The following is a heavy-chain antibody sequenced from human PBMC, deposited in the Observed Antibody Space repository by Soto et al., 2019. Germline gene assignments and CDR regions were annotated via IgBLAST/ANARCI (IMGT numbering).Heavy chain of an antibody. J-gene: IGHJ3*02. D-gene: IGHD3-16*02. V-gene: IGHV1-3*01. CDR3: ARGRIMITFGGVIVIGAFDI. CDR2: INAGNGNT. Sequence: QVPLVQSGAEVKKPGASVKVSCKASGYTFTSYAMHWVRQAPGQRLEWMGWINAGNGNTKYSQKFQGRVTITRDTSASTAYMELSSLRSEDTAVYYCARGRIMITFGGVIVIGAFDIWGQGTMVTVSS. CDR1: GYTFTSYA.